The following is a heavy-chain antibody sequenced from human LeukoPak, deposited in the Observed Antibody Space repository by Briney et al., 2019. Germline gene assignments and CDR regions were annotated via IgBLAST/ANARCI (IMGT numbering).Heavy chain of an antibody. CDR3: AELGITMIGGV. CDR1: GFTFSSYS. J-gene: IGHJ6*04. CDR2: IGSSDSTT. V-gene: IGHV3-48*04. Sequence: AGGSLRVSCAASGFTFSSYSMNWVRQAPGKGLEWLSYIGSSDSTTHYADSVKGRFTISRDNAKNSLYLQMNSLRAEDTAVYYCAELGITMIGGVWGKGTTVTISS. D-gene: IGHD3-10*02.